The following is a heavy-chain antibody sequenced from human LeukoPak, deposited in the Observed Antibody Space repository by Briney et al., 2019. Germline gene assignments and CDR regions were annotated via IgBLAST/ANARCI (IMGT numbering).Heavy chain of an antibody. Sequence: ASETLSLTCAASGYSISSGYYWGWIRQPPGKGLEWIGSIYHSGSTYYNPSLKSRVTISVDTSKNQFSLKLSSVTAADTAVYYCARGYGYGNGYFDYWGQGTLVTVSS. CDR2: IYHSGST. CDR3: ARGYGYGNGYFDY. V-gene: IGHV4-38-2*01. CDR1: GYSISSGYY. J-gene: IGHJ4*02. D-gene: IGHD5-18*01.